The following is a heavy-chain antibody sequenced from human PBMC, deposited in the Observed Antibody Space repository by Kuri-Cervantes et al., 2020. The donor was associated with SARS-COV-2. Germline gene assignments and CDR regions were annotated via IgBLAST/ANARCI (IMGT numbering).Heavy chain of an antibody. CDR1: EFTFSDYA. J-gene: IGHJ4*02. D-gene: IGHD6-25*01. Sequence: GESLKISCAASEFTFSDYAMSWVRQAPGRGLEWVSAISGTGGTTYYADSVKGRFTISRDNSNNNLFLLMSSLRVEDSAVYFCAKAPSRGGSPFCFDYWGQGTLVTVSS. V-gene: IGHV3-23*01. CDR3: AKAPSRGGSPFCFDY. CDR2: ISGTGGTT.